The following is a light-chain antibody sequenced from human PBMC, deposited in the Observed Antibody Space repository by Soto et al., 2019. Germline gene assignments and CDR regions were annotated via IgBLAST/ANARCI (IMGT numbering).Light chain of an antibody. Sequence: DIQMTQSPSTLSASVGDRVTITCRASQSISSWLAWYQQKPGKAPKLLIYDASSLESGVPSSFSGSGSGTDFTLTISSLQPDDYETYYYQQYETFGQGTKVESK. CDR1: QSISSW. J-gene: IGKJ1*01. CDR2: DAS. CDR3: QQYET. V-gene: IGKV1-5*01.